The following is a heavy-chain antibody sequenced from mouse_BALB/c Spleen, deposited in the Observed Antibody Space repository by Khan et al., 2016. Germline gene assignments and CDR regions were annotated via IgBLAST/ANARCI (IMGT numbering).Heavy chain of an antibody. CDR2: IRSKSNNYAT. V-gene: IGHV10-1*02. CDR3: VRRVAY. J-gene: IGHJ3*01. Sequence: EVQLVETGGGLVQPKGSLKLSCAASGFTFNTYAMNWVRPSPGKGLEWVARIRSKSNNYATYYADSVKDRFTISRDDSQSMLYLQMNNLKTEDTAMYYCVRRVAYWGQGTLVTVSA. CDR1: GFTFNTYA.